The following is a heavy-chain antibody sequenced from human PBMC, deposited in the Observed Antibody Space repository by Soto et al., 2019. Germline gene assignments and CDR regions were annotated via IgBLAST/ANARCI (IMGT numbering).Heavy chain of an antibody. CDR1: GGTFSSYA. V-gene: IGHV1-69*01. J-gene: IGHJ5*02. D-gene: IGHD1-26*01. CDR2: IIPIFGTA. CDR3: ARSRGSYSNWFDP. Sequence: QVQLVQSGAEVKKPGSSVKVSCKASGGTFSSYAISWVRQAPGQGLEWMGGIIPIFGTANYAQKFQGRVTITADESTSTADRELSSLRAEDTAVYYCARSRGSYSNWFDPWGQGTLVTVSS.